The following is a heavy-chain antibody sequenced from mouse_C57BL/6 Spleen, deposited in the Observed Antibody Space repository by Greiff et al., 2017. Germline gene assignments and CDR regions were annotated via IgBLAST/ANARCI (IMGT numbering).Heavy chain of an antibody. CDR1: GYTFTSYW. CDR3: ARYGYYGRAMDY. J-gene: IGHJ4*01. D-gene: IGHD1-1*01. V-gene: IGHV1-64*01. Sequence: QVQLQQPGAELVKPGASVKLSCKASGYTFTSYWIHWVKQRPGQGLEWIGMIHPNSGSTNYNEKFKSKATLTVDKSSSTAYMQLSSLTSEDSAVYYCARYGYYGRAMDYWGQGTSVTVSS. CDR2: IHPNSGST.